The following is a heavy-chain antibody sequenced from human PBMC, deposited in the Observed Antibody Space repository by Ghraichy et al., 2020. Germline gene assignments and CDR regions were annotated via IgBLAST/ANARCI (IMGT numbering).Heavy chain of an antibody. J-gene: IGHJ4*02. CDR3: GRKAHYDSVDY. CDR1: GGPFTGYY. CDR2: IDPVGNS. V-gene: IGHV4-34*01. D-gene: IGHD5-12*01. Sequence: SETLSLTCAVYGGPFTGYYWTWIRQPPGKGLEWIGEIDPVGNSIYNPSLKSRVTLSVDTSKNQFSLKMTSVAAADTAVYYCGRKAHYDSVDYWGQGTLVIVSS.